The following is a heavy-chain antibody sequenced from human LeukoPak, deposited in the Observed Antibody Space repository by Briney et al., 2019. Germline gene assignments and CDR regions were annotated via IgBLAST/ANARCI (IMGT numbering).Heavy chain of an antibody. CDR3: ARANFQQLIFDY. Sequence: SQTLSLTCTVSGGSISSGGYYWTWIRQHPGKGLGWIGYIYYSGSTYYNPSLKSRVTISVDTSKNQFSLKLSSATAADTAVYYCARANFQQLIFDYWGQGTLVTVSS. CDR2: IYYSGST. D-gene: IGHD6-13*01. J-gene: IGHJ4*02. CDR1: GGSISSGGYY. V-gene: IGHV4-31*03.